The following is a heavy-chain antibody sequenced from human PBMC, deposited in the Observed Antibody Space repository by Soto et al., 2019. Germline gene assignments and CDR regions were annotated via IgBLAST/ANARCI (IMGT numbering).Heavy chain of an antibody. CDR3: AKDSGLRPHSADAFDI. CDR1: GFTLSSYG. V-gene: IGHV3-30*18. J-gene: IGHJ3*02. Sequence: RPSCAASGFTLSSYGTHRVPQAPGKGLEWVAVISYDGSNKYYADSVKGRFTISRDNSKNTLYLQMNSLRAEDTAVYYCAKDSGLRPHSADAFDIWGQGTMVTVSS. D-gene: IGHD3-10*01. CDR2: ISYDGSNK.